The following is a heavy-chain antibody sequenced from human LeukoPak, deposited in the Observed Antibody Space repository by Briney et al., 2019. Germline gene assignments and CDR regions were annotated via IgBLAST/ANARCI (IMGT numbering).Heavy chain of an antibody. D-gene: IGHD3-16*02. J-gene: IGHJ4*02. CDR1: GFTFSSYA. CDR2: ISGSGGST. Sequence: GGSLRLSCAASGFTFSSYAMSWVRQAPGKGLEWVSAISGSGGSTYYADSVKGRFTISRDDSKNTLYLQMNSLRAEDTAVYYCAKVPNYDYVWGSYRSVFDYRGQGTLVTVSS. V-gene: IGHV3-23*01. CDR3: AKVPNYDYVWGSYRSVFDY.